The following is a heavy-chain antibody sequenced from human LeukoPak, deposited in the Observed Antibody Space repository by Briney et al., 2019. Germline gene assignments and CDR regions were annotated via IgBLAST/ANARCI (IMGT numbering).Heavy chain of an antibody. Sequence: SETLSLTCAVYGGSFSGYYWSWIRQPPGKGLEWIGEINHSGSTNYNPSLKSRVTISVDTSKNQFSLKLSSVTAADTAVYYCAXXXXDHSSGWQEFDYWGQGTLVTVSS. CDR2: INHSGST. D-gene: IGHD6-19*01. CDR1: GGSFSGYY. CDR3: AXXXXDHSSGWQEFDY. J-gene: IGHJ4*02. V-gene: IGHV4-34*01.